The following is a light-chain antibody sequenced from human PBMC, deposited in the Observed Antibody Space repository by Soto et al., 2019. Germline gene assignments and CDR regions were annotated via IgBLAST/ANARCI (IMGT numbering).Light chain of an antibody. CDR3: CSYAGSSTYV. CDR2: EVS. CDR1: SSDVGSYNL. Sequence: QALLTQPAPLSRSPGQSIPITCTGTSSDVGSYNLVSWYQQHPGKAPKLMIYEVSKRPSGVSNRFSGSKSGNTASLTISGLQAEDEADYYCCSYAGSSTYVFGTGTKVTV. J-gene: IGLJ1*01. V-gene: IGLV2-23*02.